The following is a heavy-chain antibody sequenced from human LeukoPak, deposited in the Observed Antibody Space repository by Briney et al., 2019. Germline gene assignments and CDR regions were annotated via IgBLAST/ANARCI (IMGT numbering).Heavy chain of an antibody. V-gene: IGHV3-30*02. CDR1: GFTFSSYG. CDR3: AKDYWQQLEPESDY. J-gene: IGHJ4*02. D-gene: IGHD6-13*01. Sequence: GGSLRLSCAASGFTFSSYGMHWVRQAPGKGLEWVAFIRYDGSNKYYADSVKGRFTISRDNSKNTLYLQMNSLRAEDTAVYYCAKDYWQQLEPESDYWGQGTLVTVSS. CDR2: IRYDGSNK.